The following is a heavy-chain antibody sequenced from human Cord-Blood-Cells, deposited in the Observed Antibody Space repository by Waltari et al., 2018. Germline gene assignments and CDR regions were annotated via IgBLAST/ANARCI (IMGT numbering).Heavy chain of an antibody. CDR1: GGSFSGYY. CDR2: INHSGST. CDR3: ARPYSSSWFDY. J-gene: IGHJ4*02. Sequence: QVQLQQWGAGLLKPSETLSLTCAVYGGSFSGYYWSWIRQPPGKGLEWIGEINHSGSTNDNPSLKSRVTISVDTSKNQFSLKLSSVTAADTAVYYCARPYSSSWFDYWGQGTLVTVSS. V-gene: IGHV4-34*01. D-gene: IGHD6-13*01.